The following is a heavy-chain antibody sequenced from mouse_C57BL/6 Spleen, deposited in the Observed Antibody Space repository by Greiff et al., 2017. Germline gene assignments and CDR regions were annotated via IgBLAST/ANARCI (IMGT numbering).Heavy chain of an antibody. CDR3: ASGDYADYAMDY. J-gene: IGHJ4*01. D-gene: IGHD2-13*01. CDR2: ISYDGSN. V-gene: IGHV3-6*01. Sequence: EVQLQESGPGLVKPSQSLSLTCSVTGYSITSGYYWNWIRQFPGNKLEWMGYISYDGSNNYNPSLKNRISITRDTSKNQFFLKLNSVTTEDTATYYCASGDYADYAMDYWGQGTSVTVSS. CDR1: GYSITSGYY.